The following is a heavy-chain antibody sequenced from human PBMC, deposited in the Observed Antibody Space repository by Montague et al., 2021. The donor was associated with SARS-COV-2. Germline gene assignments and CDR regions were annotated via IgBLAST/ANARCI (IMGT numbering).Heavy chain of an antibody. V-gene: IGHV4-59*08. CDR1: GDSISNYS. CDR3: ARHYSATLPAVY. Sequence: SETLSLTCSVSGDSISNYSWSWIRQSPGKGLEWIGYIYYSGSTNYNPSLTSRVTMSVDTSKNQFSLKVNSVTAADTAAYYCARHYSATLPAVYWGQGTLVTVSS. CDR2: IYYSGST. J-gene: IGHJ4*02. D-gene: IGHD2-15*01.